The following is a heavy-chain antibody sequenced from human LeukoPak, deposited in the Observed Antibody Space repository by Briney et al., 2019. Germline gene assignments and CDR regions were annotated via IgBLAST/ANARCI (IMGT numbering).Heavy chain of an antibody. V-gene: IGHV1-18*01. CDR2: INPNTGGT. D-gene: IGHD3-9*01. J-gene: IGHJ6*03. CDR3: ARDPASSLTGNYYYMDV. Sequence: ASVKVSCKASGYTFTSYGISWVRQAPGQGLEWMGWINPNTGGTNYAQKLQGRVTMTTDTSTSTAYMELRSLRSDDTAVYYCARDPASSLTGNYYYMDVWGKGTTVTISS. CDR1: GYTFTSYG.